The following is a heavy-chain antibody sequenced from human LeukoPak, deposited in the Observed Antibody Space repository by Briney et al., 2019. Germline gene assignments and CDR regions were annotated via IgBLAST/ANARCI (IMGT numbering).Heavy chain of an antibody. CDR3: ARDPDTSTWGDY. CDR1: GGSFSGYY. Sequence: SETLSLTCAVYGGSFSGYYWSWIRQPPGKGLEWIGEINHSGSTNYNPSLKSRVAISVDTSKNQFSLKLSSVTAADTAVYYCARDPDTSTWGDYWGQGTLVTVSS. J-gene: IGHJ4*02. CDR2: INHSGST. V-gene: IGHV4-34*01. D-gene: IGHD6-13*01.